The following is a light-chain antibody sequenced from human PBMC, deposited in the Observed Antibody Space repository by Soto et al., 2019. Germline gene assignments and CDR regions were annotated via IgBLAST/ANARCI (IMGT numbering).Light chain of an antibody. CDR2: DAS. V-gene: IGKV3-15*01. J-gene: IGKJ5*01. Sequence: EIVLAQSSGTLALSPGERATLSWRASQSVRSSLAWYQQKPGQAPRLLIYDASTRAPGIPARFSGSGSGTELTLTISSLQSDDFAVYHCQQYNNWPPTFGHGTRLEIK. CDR1: QSVRSS. CDR3: QQYNNWPPT.